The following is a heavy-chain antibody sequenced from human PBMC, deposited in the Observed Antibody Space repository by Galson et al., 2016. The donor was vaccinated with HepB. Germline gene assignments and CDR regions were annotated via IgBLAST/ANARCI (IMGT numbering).Heavy chain of an antibody. CDR2: IDYRGTT. CDR3: VRRNDFDYWSGFRDAYGIDV. J-gene: IGHJ6*02. V-gene: IGHV4-39*01. D-gene: IGHD3-3*01. CDR1: GDTSQSMSSSSFN. Sequence: SETLSLTCTVSGDTSQSMSSSSFNWGWIRQSPTTGLEWVGNIDYRGTTSYNPSLESRVTISLDTSKRQFSLKVASVTAADTAVYYCVRRNDFDYWSGFRDAYGIDVWGQGTTVIVSS.